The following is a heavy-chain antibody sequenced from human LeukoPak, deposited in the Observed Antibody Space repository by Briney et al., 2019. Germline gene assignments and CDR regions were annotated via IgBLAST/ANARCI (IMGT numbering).Heavy chain of an antibody. CDR3: ARDLPWFDP. CDR1: GFTFSSYA. CDR2: ISYDGSNK. V-gene: IGHV3-30-3*01. J-gene: IGHJ5*02. Sequence: GGSLRLSCAASGFTFSSYAMHWVRQAPGKGLEWVAVISYDGSNKYYADSVKGRFTISRDNSKSTLYLQMDTLRAEDTAVYYCARDLPWFDPWGQGTLVTVSS.